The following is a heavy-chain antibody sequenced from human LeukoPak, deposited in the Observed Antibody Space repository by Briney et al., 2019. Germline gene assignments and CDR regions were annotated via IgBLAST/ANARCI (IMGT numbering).Heavy chain of an antibody. D-gene: IGHD6-19*01. J-gene: IGHJ5*02. Sequence: PSETLSLTCTVSGGSISSYYWSWIRQPAGKGLGWIGRIYTSGSTNYNPSLKSRVTMSVDTSKNQFSLKLSSVTAADTAVYYCARELGWYWFDPWGQGTLVTVSS. CDR1: GGSISSYY. CDR3: ARELGWYWFDP. V-gene: IGHV4-4*07. CDR2: IYTSGST.